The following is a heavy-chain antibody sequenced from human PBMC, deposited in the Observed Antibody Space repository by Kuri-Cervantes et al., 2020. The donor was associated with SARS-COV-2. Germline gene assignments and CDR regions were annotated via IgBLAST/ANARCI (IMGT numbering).Heavy chain of an antibody. CDR2: ISGSGGST. J-gene: IGHJ4*02. CDR1: GFTFSSYS. Sequence: GESLKISCAASGFTFSSYSMNWVRQAPGKGLEWVSAISGSGGSTYYADSVKGRFTISRDNSKNTLYLQMNSLRAEDTAVYYCAKFQVRYLDYWGQGTLVTVSS. D-gene: IGHD4/OR15-4a*01. CDR3: AKFQVRYLDY. V-gene: IGHV3-23*01.